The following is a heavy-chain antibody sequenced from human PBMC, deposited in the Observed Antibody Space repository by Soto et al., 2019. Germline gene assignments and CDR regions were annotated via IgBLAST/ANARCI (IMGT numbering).Heavy chain of an antibody. Sequence: GGSLRLSCAASGVTFSSYAMHWVRQAPGKGLEWVAVISYDGSNKYYAYSVKGVFTIARDNSKNTLYLQMNSLRAEDTAVYYCARDPVLLWFGESQGPDVWGQGTTVTVSS. CDR1: GVTFSSYA. D-gene: IGHD3-10*01. CDR2: ISYDGSNK. V-gene: IGHV3-30-3*01. J-gene: IGHJ6*02. CDR3: ARDPVLLWFGESQGPDV.